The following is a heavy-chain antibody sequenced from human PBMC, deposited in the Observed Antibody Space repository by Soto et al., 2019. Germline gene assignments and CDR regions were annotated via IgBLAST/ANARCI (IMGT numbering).Heavy chain of an antibody. V-gene: IGHV2-26*01. J-gene: IGHJ5*02. CDR1: GFSLSNARMG. CDR3: ARTRKMYSSSPNWFDP. Sequence: QVTLKESGPVLVKPTETLTLTCTVSGFSLSNARMGVSWIRQPPGKALEWLAHIFSNDEKSYSTSLKSRLTISKDTSKSQVVLTMTNMDPVDTATYYCARTRKMYSSSPNWFDPWGQGTLVTVSS. D-gene: IGHD6-13*01. CDR2: IFSNDEK.